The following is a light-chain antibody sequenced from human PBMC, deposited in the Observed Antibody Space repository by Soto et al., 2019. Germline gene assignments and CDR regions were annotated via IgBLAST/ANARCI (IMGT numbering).Light chain of an antibody. CDR2: EVT. CDR1: NGDVGNYNY. J-gene: IGLJ1*01. V-gene: IGLV2-8*01. CDR3: SSYAGNNPRYV. Sequence: QSALAHPPSSSGSPGQSVTISCTGTNGDVGNYNYVSWYQQHPGKAPKLIIYEVTERPSGVPNRFSGSKSDNTAYLTVSGLQADDEADYYCSSYAGNNPRYVFGTGTKVTVL.